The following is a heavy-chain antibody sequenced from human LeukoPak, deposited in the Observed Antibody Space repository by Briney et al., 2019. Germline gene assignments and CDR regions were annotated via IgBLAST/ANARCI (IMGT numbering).Heavy chain of an antibody. CDR3: ARTLVGATRPYYFDY. J-gene: IGHJ4*02. V-gene: IGHV3-48*01. D-gene: IGHD1-26*01. CDR1: GFTFSSYW. Sequence: GGSLRLSCAASGFTFSSYWMTWVRQAPGKGLEWVSYISSSSSTIYYADSVKGRFTISRDNAKNSLYLQMNSLRAEDTAVYYCARTLVGATRPYYFDYWGQGTLVTVSS. CDR2: ISSSSSTI.